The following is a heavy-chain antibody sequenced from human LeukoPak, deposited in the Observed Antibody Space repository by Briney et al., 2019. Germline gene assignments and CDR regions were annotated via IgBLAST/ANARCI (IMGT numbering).Heavy chain of an antibody. V-gene: IGHV1-3*01. CDR2: INAGNGNT. Sequence: ASVKVSCKASRYTFTSYAMHWVRQAPGQRLEWMGWINAGNGNTKYSQKFQGRVTITRDTSASTAYMELSSLRSEDTAVYYCSRRIAAAGNNWFDPWGQGTLVTVSS. D-gene: IGHD6-13*01. CDR1: RYTFTSYA. CDR3: SRRIAAAGNNWFDP. J-gene: IGHJ5*02.